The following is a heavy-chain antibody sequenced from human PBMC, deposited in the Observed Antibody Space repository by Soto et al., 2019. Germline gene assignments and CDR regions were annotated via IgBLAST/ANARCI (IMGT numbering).Heavy chain of an antibody. CDR1: GGSISSYY. Sequence: PSETLSLTCTVSGGSISSYYWSWIRQPPGKGLEWIGYIYYSGSTNYNPSLKSRVTISVDTSKNQFSLKLSSVAAADTAVYYCAIAACCRSTRCYNLHDYYYGMDVWGQGTTVTVSS. D-gene: IGHD2-2*02. J-gene: IGHJ6*02. CDR2: IYYSGST. CDR3: AIAACCRSTRCYNLHDYYYGMDV. V-gene: IGHV4-59*01.